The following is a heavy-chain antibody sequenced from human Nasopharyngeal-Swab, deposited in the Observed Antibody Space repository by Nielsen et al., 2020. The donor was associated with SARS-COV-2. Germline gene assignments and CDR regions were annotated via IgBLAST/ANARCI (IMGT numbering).Heavy chain of an antibody. D-gene: IGHD1-26*01. CDR1: GFTFDDYA. CDR3: AKDTSGSYSHFDY. J-gene: IGHJ4*02. V-gene: IGHV3-9*01. CDR2: ISWNSGSI. Sequence: LKVSCAASGFTFDDYAMHWVRQAPGKGLEWVSGISWNSGSIGYADSVKGRFTISRDNAKNSLYLQMNSLRAEDTALYYCAKDTSGSYSHFDYWGQGTLVTVSS.